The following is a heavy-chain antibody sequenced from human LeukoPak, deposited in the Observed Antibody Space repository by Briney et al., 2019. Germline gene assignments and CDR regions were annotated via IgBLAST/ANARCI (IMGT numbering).Heavy chain of an antibody. CDR2: INWNGGST. V-gene: IGHV3-20*04. Sequence: GGSLRLSCAASGFTFNDYGMSWVRQAPGKGLEWVSGINWNGGSTGYADSVKGRFTISRDNAKNSLYLQMNSLRAEDTALYYCARAVGATNYFDYWGQGTLVTVSS. D-gene: IGHD1-26*01. CDR1: GFTFNDYG. J-gene: IGHJ4*02. CDR3: ARAVGATNYFDY.